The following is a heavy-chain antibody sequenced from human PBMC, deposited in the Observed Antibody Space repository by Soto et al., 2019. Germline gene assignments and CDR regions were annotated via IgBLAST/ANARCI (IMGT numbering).Heavy chain of an antibody. J-gene: IGHJ4*02. CDR3: ARATVVTIDY. D-gene: IGHD2-15*01. V-gene: IGHV4-31*01. CDR1: GGSISSGGYY. Sequence: QVQLQESGPGLVKPSQTLSLTCTVSGGSISSGGYYWNWIRQHPGKGLEWIGYIYYSGSTYYNPSLTXXGXLXXDPAKNQFSLKLSSVTAADTAVYYCARATVVTIDYWGQGTLVPVSS. CDR2: IYYSGST.